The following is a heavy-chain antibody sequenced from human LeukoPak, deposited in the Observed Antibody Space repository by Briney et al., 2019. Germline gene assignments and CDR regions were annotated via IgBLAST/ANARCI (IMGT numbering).Heavy chain of an antibody. Sequence: SETLSLTCTVSGGSISSGDYYWSWIRQPPGKGLEWIGYIYYSGSTYYNPSLKSRVTISVGTSKNQFSLKLSSVTAADTAVYYCARAHQDSSGWYFDYWGQGTLVTVSS. CDR3: ARAHQDSSGWYFDY. J-gene: IGHJ4*02. CDR2: IYYSGST. CDR1: GGSISSGDYY. V-gene: IGHV4-30-4*01. D-gene: IGHD3-22*01.